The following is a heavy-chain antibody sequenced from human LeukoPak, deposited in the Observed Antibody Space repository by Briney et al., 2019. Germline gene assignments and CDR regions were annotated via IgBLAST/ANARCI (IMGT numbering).Heavy chain of an antibody. CDR2: IKSKRAGGTT. CDR1: GFTFSDTW. J-gene: IGHJ3*01. Sequence: PGGSLRLSCAGSGFTFSDTWMTWVRQAPGQGLEWVGRIKSKRAGGTTDYAAPVKGRFTISRDDSQNTLHLQMNSLQTEDTAVYYCATEWYYCLHAWGQGTMVTVSS. V-gene: IGHV3-15*01. CDR3: ATEWYYCLHA. D-gene: IGHD3-16*01.